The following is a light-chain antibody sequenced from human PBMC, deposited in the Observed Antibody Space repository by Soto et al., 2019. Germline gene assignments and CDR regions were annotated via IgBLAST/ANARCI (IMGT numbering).Light chain of an antibody. J-gene: IGKJ4*01. CDR3: QQRSDWPLT. CDR2: DAT. Sequence: EIVLTQSPATLSLSPGESATLSCRASQSVSIYLAWYQQRPGQAPRLLFYDATIRATGIPPRFRGGGSGTVFTPTISSLEPEDFAVYYCQQRSDWPLTFGGGTKVEI. CDR1: QSVSIY. V-gene: IGKV3-11*01.